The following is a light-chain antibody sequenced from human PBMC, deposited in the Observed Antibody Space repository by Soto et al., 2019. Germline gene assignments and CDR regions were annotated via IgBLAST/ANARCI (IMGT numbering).Light chain of an antibody. J-gene: IGKJ2*01. Sequence: DIQMTQSPNSLSASVVDRVTITCRASQSIVTYLNWYQQKPGKAPTLLVYAASSLQSGVPSRFSGSGSGTDFTLTITTLQPEDFATYYSQQTYSHPYSIGQGTKLEI. CDR2: AAS. CDR3: QQTYSHPYS. V-gene: IGKV1-39*01. CDR1: QSIVTY.